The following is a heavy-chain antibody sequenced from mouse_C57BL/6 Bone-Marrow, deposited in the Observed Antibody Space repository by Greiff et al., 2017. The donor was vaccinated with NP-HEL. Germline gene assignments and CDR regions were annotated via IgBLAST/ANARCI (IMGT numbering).Heavy chain of an antibody. D-gene: IGHD1-1*01. V-gene: IGHV1-72*01. CDR1: GYTFTSYW. CDR2: IDPHSGGN. CDR3: ARSITTVGGFDY. Sequence: QVQLQQPGAELVKPGASVKLSCKASGYTFTSYWMHWVKQRPGRGLAWIGRIDPHSGGNKYNEKFKSKATLTVDKPSRTAYMQLSSLTSEDSAVYYCARSITTVGGFDYWGQGTTLTVSS. J-gene: IGHJ2*01.